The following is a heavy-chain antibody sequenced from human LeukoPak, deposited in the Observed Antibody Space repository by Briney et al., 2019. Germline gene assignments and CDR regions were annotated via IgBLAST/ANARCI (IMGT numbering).Heavy chain of an antibody. J-gene: IGHJ4*02. V-gene: IGHV4-4*07. D-gene: IGHD3-10*01. Sequence: SETLSLTCTDSGGSISSYYWSWIRQPAGKGLEWIGRIYTSGSTNYNPSLKSRVTMSVDTSKNQFSLKLSSVTAADTAVYYCARRRSSPDYYGSGSYYRPFDYWGQGTLVTVPS. CDR2: IYTSGST. CDR3: ARRRSSPDYYGSGSYYRPFDY. CDR1: GGSISSYY.